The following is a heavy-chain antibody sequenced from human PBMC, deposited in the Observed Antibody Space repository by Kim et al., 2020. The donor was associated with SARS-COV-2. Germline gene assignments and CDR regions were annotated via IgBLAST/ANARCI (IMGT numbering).Heavy chain of an antibody. Sequence: GGSLRLSCAASGFTFSSYEMNWVRQAPGKGLEWVSYISSSGGTIYYADSVKGRFTISRDNAKNSLYLQMNSLRAEDTAVYYCARASAWYKLLIVDYGMDVWGQGTTVTVSS. V-gene: IGHV3-48*03. CDR2: ISSSGGTI. CDR1: GFTFSSYE. D-gene: IGHD2-2*01. J-gene: IGHJ6*02. CDR3: ARASAWYKLLIVDYGMDV.